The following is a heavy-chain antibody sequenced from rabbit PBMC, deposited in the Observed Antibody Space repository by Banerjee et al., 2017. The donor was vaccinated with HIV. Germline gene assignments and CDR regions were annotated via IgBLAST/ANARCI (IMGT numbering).Heavy chain of an antibody. CDR3: ARGYTGYGYAINL. V-gene: IGHV1S40*01. CDR2: IYAGWGGST. D-gene: IGHD6-1*01. Sequence: QSLEESGGDLVKPGASLTLTCTASGFSFSSSYYMCWVRQAPGKGLEWIGCIYAGWGGSTYYASWAKGRFTISKTSSTTVTLQMTSLTAADTATYFCARGYTGYGYAINLWGQGTLVTVS. CDR1: GFSFSSSYY. J-gene: IGHJ4*01.